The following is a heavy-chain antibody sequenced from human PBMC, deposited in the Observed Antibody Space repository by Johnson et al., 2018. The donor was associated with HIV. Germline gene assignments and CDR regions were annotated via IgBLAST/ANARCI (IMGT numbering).Heavy chain of an antibody. J-gene: IGHJ3*02. CDR1: GFTFSSYG. D-gene: IGHD1-26*01. V-gene: IGHV3-30*18. CDR2: ISYDGSNK. Sequence: QLVESGGGVVQPGRSLRLSCAASGFTFSSYGMHWVRQAPGKGLEWVAVISYDGSNKYYADSVKGRFTISRDNSKNTLYLQMNSLRAEDTAVYYCAKEHIGSFHDAFDIWGQGTMVTVSS. CDR3: AKEHIGSFHDAFDI.